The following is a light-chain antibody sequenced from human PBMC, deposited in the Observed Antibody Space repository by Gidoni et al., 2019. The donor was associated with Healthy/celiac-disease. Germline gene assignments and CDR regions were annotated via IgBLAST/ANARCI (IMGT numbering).Light chain of an antibody. CDR2: GAS. Sequence: EIVMTQSPATLSVSPGESATLSCRASQSVSSNLAWYQQKPGQAPRLLIYGASTRSTGIPARFSGSGSWTEFTLTISSLQSKDFAVYYCQQYNNWPPGSYTFGQGTKLEIK. CDR1: QSVSSN. CDR3: QQYNNWPPGSYT. J-gene: IGKJ2*01. V-gene: IGKV3-15*01.